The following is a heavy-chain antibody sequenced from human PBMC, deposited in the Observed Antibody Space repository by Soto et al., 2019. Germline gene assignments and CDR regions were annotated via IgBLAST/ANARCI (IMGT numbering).Heavy chain of an antibody. V-gene: IGHV3-23*01. Sequence: GGSLRLSCAASGLTFSSYAMTWVRQAPGKGLEWVSAISYSGVSTYYADSVKGRFTISRDSSENTLSLQMNSLRVDDTAVYYCARTRGHSDYDLDYWGQGTLVTVSS. J-gene: IGHJ4*02. CDR1: GLTFSSYA. CDR2: ISYSGVST. CDR3: ARTRGHSDYDLDY. D-gene: IGHD5-12*01.